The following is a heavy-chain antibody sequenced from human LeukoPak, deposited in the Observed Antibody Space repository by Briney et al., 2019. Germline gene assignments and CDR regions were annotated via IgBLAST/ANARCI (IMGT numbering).Heavy chain of an antibody. CDR1: GGSISSGGYS. J-gene: IGHJ6*02. CDR2: IYHSGST. V-gene: IGHV4-30-2*01. CDR3: ARGRATTVYYYYYYGMDV. Sequence: SETLSLTCAVSGGSISSGGYSWSGIRQPPGRGVEWLGYIYHSGSTYYNPSLTSPVPISLDTSNTQFSLKLRSVTAADTAVYYCARGRATTVYYYYYYGMDVWGQGTTVTVSS. D-gene: IGHD4-17*01.